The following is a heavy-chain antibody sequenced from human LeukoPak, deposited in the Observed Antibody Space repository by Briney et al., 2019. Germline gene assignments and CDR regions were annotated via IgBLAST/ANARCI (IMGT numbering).Heavy chain of an antibody. CDR3: ARPPRSFTMIDAFDY. Sequence: ASVKVSCKASGYTFTSYGISWVRQAPGQGLEWMGWISAYNGNTNYAQNFQGRVTMTTDSSTSTAYLELRSLISDDTAVYYCARPPRSFTMIDAFDYWGQGTLVTVSS. CDR2: ISAYNGNT. J-gene: IGHJ4*02. CDR1: GYTFTSYG. D-gene: IGHD3-22*01. V-gene: IGHV1-18*01.